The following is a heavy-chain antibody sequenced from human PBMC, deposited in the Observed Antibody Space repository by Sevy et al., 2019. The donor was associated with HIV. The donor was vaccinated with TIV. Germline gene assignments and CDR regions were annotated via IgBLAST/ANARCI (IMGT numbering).Heavy chain of an antibody. D-gene: IGHD4-17*01. V-gene: IGHV3-33*01. Sequence: GGSLRLSCAASGFTFSTYGMHWVRQAPGKGLEWVAVMWFDGSNTYYADSVKGRFTNSRDIAKNTLHLQMNSLRAGDTAVYYCARDLELYDYGDYGPAYRLDYWGQGTLVTVSS. J-gene: IGHJ4*02. CDR1: GFTFSTYG. CDR3: ARDLELYDYGDYGPAYRLDY. CDR2: MWFDGSNT.